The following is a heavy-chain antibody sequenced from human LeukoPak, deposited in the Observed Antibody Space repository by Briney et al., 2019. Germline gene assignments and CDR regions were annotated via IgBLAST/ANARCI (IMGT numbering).Heavy chain of an antibody. D-gene: IGHD5-18*01. CDR1: GFTFSSYA. CDR3: ARASRLMMVTDAFDI. CDR2: ISGSGGST. Sequence: GGSLRLSCAASGFTFSSYAMSWVRQAPGKGLEWVSAISGSGGSTYYADSVKGRFTISRDNAKNSLYLQMNSLRAEDTAVYYCARASRLMMVTDAFDIWGQGTMVTVSS. J-gene: IGHJ3*02. V-gene: IGHV3-23*01.